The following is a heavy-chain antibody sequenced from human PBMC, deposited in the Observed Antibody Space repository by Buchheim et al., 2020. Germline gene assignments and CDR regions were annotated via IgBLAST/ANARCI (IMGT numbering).Heavy chain of an antibody. V-gene: IGHV3-23*01. Sequence: EVQLLESGGGLVQPGGSLRLSCAASGFTFSSYAMSWVRQAPGKGLEWVSAISGSGGSTYYADSVKGRFTISRDNSKNTLYLQKNSLRAEDTAVYYCAKVFSSSWLGVGYYYMDVWGKGTT. CDR1: GFTFSSYA. CDR2: ISGSGGST. J-gene: IGHJ6*03. CDR3: AKVFSSSWLGVGYYYMDV. D-gene: IGHD6-13*01.